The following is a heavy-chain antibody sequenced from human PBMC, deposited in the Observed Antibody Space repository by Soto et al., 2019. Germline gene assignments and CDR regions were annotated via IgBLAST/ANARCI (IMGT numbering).Heavy chain of an antibody. J-gene: IGHJ3*02. CDR2: IYPGDSDT. CDR3: ARTADSSSPFDAFDI. CDR1: GYSFTSYW. Sequence: GESLKISCKGSGYSFTSYWIGWVRQMPGKGLEWMGIIYPGDSDTRHSPSFQGQVTISADKSISTAYLQWSSLKASDTAMYYCARTADSSSPFDAFDIWGQGTMVTVSS. V-gene: IGHV5-51*01. D-gene: IGHD6-13*01.